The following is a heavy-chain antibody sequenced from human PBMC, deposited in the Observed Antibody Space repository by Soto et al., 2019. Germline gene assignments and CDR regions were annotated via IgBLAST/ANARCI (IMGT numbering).Heavy chain of an antibody. J-gene: IGHJ5*02. CDR3: AREGNWNDGPRGFDP. CDR1: GFTVSSNY. D-gene: IGHD1-1*01. Sequence: PGGSLRLSCAAPGFTVSSNYMSWVRQAPGKGLEWVSVIYSGGSTYYADSVKGRFTISRDNSKNTLYLQMNSLRAEDTAVYYCAREGNWNDGPRGFDPWGQGTLVTVSS. V-gene: IGHV3-53*01. CDR2: IYSGGST.